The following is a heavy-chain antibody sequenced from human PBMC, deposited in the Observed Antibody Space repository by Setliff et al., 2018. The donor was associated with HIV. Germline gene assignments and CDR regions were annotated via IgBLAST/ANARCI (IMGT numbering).Heavy chain of an antibody. CDR3: ARDYRTTDILSSGYMDV. Sequence: ASVKVSCKASGYTFIDYFMHWVRQAPGQGLEWMGWISPNNGDTNIPQRFQGRATMTRDTSVNTAFMELSNLRSDDTAVYYCARDYRTTDILSSGYMDVWGKGTTVTVSS. CDR1: GYTFIDYF. CDR2: ISPNNGDT. J-gene: IGHJ6*03. D-gene: IGHD3-9*01. V-gene: IGHV1-2*02.